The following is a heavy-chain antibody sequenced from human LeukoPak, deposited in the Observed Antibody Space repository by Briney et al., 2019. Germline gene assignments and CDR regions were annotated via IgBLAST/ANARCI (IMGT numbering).Heavy chain of an antibody. J-gene: IGHJ4*02. CDR1: RFTFNSYA. Sequence: GGSLRLSCAASRFTFNSYAMSWVRQAPGKGLEWVSVIGGSNGITFYVGSVKGRFTISRDNSKDTLYLQMNSLRAEGTAVYYCARNENSGWGYFDYWGQGTLVTVSA. CDR3: ARNENSGWGYFDY. CDR2: IGGSNGIT. D-gene: IGHD5-12*01. V-gene: IGHV3-23*01.